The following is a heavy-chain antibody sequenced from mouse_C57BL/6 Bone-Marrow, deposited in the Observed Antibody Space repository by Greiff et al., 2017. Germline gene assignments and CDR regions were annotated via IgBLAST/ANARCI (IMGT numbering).Heavy chain of an antibody. CDR2: IDPENGDT. V-gene: IGHV14-4*01. J-gene: IGHJ2*01. Sequence: EVQLQQSGAELVRPGASVKLSCTASGFNIKDDYMHWVKQRPAQGLEWIGWIDPENGDTEYASKFKGKATITADTSSNPAYLQLSSLTSEDTAVYYCTPTTVVGGGYWGQGTTLTVSS. CDR3: TPTTVVGGGY. CDR1: GFNIKDDY. D-gene: IGHD1-1*01.